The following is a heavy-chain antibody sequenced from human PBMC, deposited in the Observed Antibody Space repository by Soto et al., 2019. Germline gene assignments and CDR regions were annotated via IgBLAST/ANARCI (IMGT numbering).Heavy chain of an antibody. D-gene: IGHD3-10*01. V-gene: IGHV4-39*02. CDR1: GGSISSSSYY. CDR2: IYYSGGT. Sequence: SETLSLTCTVSGGSISSSSYYWGWIRQPPGKGLEWIGNIYYSGGTYYNPSLNSRVTISVDKSKNHFSLKLSSVTAADTAVYYCARRIYGSGYYDYWCQGTLLTV. CDR3: ARRIYGSGYYDY. J-gene: IGHJ4*02.